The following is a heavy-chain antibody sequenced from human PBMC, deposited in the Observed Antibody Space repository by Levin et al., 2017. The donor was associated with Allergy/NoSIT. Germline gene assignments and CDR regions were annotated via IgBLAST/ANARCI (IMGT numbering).Heavy chain of an antibody. CDR2: IYYSGST. Sequence: ESLKISCTVSGGSISSYYWSWIRQPPGKGLEWIGYIYYSGSTNYNPSLKSRVTISVDTSKNQFSLKLSSVTAADTAVYYCARSKVLLWFGELFPSYMDVWGKGTTVTVSS. CDR3: ARSKVLLWFGELFPSYMDV. CDR1: GGSISSYY. D-gene: IGHD3-10*01. J-gene: IGHJ6*03. V-gene: IGHV4-59*01.